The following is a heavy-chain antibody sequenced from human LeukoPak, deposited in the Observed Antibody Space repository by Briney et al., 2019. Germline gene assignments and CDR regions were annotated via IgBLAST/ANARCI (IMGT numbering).Heavy chain of an antibody. CDR2: INPSGGST. V-gene: IGHV1-46*01. CDR3: ARASELGFDY. D-gene: IGHD6-13*01. J-gene: IGHJ4*02. CDR1: GYTFTSYG. Sequence: AAVKVSCKASGYTFTSYGISWVRQAPGQGLEGMGIINPSGGSTSYAQKFQGRVTMTRDTSTSTVYMELSSLRSEDTDVYYCARASELGFDYWGQGTLVTVSS.